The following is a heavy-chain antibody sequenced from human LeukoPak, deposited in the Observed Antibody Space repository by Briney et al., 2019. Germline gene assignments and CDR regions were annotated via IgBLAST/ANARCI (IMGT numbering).Heavy chain of an antibody. CDR3: ARAIADYYDSSGYRY. Sequence: PGGSLRLSCAASGFTFSSYSMNWVRQAPGKGLEWVSSISSSSSYIYYADSVKGRFTISGDNAKNSLYLQMNSLRAEDTAVYYCARAIADYYDSSGYRYWGQGTLVTVSS. CDR1: GFTFSSYS. V-gene: IGHV3-21*01. CDR2: ISSSSSYI. D-gene: IGHD3-22*01. J-gene: IGHJ4*02.